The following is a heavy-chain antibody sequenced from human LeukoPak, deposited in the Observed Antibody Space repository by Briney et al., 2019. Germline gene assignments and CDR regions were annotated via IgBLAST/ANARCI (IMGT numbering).Heavy chain of an antibody. CDR1: GGSISSSSYY. J-gene: IGHJ4*02. Sequence: KTSETLSLTCTVSGGSISSSSYYWGWIRQPPGKGLEWIGSIYYSGSTYYNPSLKRRVTISVDTSKNQFSLNLSSVTAADTAVYYCARNVPNSGSYYAFDFWGQGTLVTVSS. CDR3: ARNVPNSGSYYAFDF. V-gene: IGHV4-39*01. CDR2: IYYSGST. D-gene: IGHD1-26*01.